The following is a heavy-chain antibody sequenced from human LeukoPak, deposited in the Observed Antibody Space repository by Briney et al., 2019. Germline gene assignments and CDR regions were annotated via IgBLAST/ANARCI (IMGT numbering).Heavy chain of an antibody. V-gene: IGHV3-30-3*01. CDR1: GYSFSSYA. CDR2: ISYDGDNK. J-gene: IGHJ4*02. Sequence: GGSLRLSCAASGYSFSSYAMHWVRQAPGKGLEWVAVISYDGDNKYFADSVKGRFTISRDNFNNTLYLQMNNLRAEDTALYYCAAGPYGGNTPFDYWGQGTLVTISS. D-gene: IGHD4-23*01. CDR3: AAGPYGGNTPFDY.